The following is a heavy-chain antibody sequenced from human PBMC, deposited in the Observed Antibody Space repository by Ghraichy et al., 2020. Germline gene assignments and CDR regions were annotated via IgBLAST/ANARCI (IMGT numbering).Heavy chain of an antibody. Sequence: GGSLRLSCAASGFTFSSYGMHWVRQAPGKGLEWVAVIWYDGSNKYYADSVKGRFTISRDNSKNTLYLQMNSLRAEDTAVYYCARDINRATMVQGVIDYWGQGTLVTVSS. CDR2: IWYDGSNK. CDR1: GFTFSSYG. V-gene: IGHV3-33*01. D-gene: IGHD3-10*01. J-gene: IGHJ4*02. CDR3: ARDINRATMVQGVIDY.